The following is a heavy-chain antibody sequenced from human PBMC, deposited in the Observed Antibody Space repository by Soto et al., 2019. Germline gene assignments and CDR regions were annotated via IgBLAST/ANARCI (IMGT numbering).Heavy chain of an antibody. Sequence: SETLSLTCAVSGVSISIGNWWTWVRQSPQRGLEYIGEIFHDGTANYYPSFERRVAISVDTSKNQFSLKLTSVTAADTAIYFCARLVYDTRLKYMYFDFWGQGNLGTV. CDR1: GVSISIGNW. CDR3: ARLVYDTRLKYMYFDF. J-gene: IGHJ4*02. V-gene: IGHV4-4*02. CDR2: IFHDGTA. D-gene: IGHD3-22*01.